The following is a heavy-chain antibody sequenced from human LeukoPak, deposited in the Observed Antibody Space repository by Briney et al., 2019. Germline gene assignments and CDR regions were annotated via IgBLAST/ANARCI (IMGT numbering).Heavy chain of an antibody. V-gene: IGHV3-30*01. D-gene: IGHD4-17*01. CDR3: ARENYGEHYFDY. CDR2: LSYNGKNY. Sequence: QPGGSLRLSCAASGFSFSKYAMHWVRQAPGKGLEWVAVLSYNGKNYYYADSVKGRFTISRDNSKNTLYLQMNSLKAEDTAVYYCARENYGEHYFDYWGQGTLVAVSS. CDR1: GFSFSKYA. J-gene: IGHJ4*02.